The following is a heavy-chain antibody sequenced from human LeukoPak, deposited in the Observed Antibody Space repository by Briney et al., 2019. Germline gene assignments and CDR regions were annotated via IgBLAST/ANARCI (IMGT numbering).Heavy chain of an antibody. D-gene: IGHD6-19*01. J-gene: IGHJ4*02. CDR1: GYTFTSYG. Sequence: GASVKVSCKASGYTFTSYGISWVRQAPGQWLEWMGWISAYNGNTNYAQKLQGRVTMTTDTSTSTAYMELRSLRSDDAAVYYCARVINLRGIAVAGVDYWGQGTLVTVSS. CDR3: ARVINLRGIAVAGVDY. CDR2: ISAYNGNT. V-gene: IGHV1-18*01.